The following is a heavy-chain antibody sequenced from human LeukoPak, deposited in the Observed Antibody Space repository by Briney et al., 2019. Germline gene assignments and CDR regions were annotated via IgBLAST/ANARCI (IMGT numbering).Heavy chain of an antibody. V-gene: IGHV3-30*18. Sequence: GGSLRLSCAASGFTFSSYGMHWVRQAPGKGLEWVAVIPYDGGKKYYADAEKGRFTISRDNSKNTLYLQMNSLRAEDTAVYYCAKRGTMFRGMLLTDFDYWGQGTLVTVSS. CDR3: AKRGTMFRGMLLTDFDY. CDR2: IPYDGGKK. CDR1: GFTFSSYG. J-gene: IGHJ4*02. D-gene: IGHD3-10*01.